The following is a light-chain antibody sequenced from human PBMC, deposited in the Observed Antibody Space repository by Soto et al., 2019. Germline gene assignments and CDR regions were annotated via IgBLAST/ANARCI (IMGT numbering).Light chain of an antibody. CDR3: SSYTGSTTLHYV. J-gene: IGLJ1*01. Sequence: QSALTQPASVSGSPGQSITISCTGTSSDVGGYNYVSWYQQHPGKAPKLLIYDVSNRPSGASNRFSGSKSGNTASLTISGLQAEGEADYYCSSYTGSTTLHYVFGTGTKVTVL. CDR2: DVS. CDR1: SSDVGGYNY. V-gene: IGLV2-14*01.